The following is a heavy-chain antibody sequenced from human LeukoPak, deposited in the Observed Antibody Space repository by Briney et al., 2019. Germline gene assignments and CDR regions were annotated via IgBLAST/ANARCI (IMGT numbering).Heavy chain of an antibody. J-gene: IGHJ4*02. V-gene: IGHV3-30*02. CDR1: GFTFSSYG. D-gene: IGHD2-8*02. CDR2: IRYDGSNK. CDR3: AKDISTGPLTFDFDY. Sequence: GGSLRLSCAASGFTFSSYGMHWVRQAPGKGLEWVAFIRYDGSNKYYADSVKGRFTISRDNAKNSLYLQMNSLRAEDTALYYCAKDISTGPLTFDFDYWGQGTLVTVSS.